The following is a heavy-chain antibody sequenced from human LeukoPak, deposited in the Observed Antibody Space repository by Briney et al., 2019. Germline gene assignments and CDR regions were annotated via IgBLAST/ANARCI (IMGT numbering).Heavy chain of an antibody. D-gene: IGHD3-10*01. CDR3: ARDLVGRLDY. Sequence: GGSLTLSCAASGFTFSSNWMTWVRQAPGKGLEWVANTNQDGSEKYYVDSVKGRFTISRDNAKSSLYLQMDSLRAEDTAVYYCARDLVGRLDYWGQGTLVTVSS. J-gene: IGHJ4*02. CDR1: GFTFSSNW. CDR2: TNQDGSEK. V-gene: IGHV3-7*03.